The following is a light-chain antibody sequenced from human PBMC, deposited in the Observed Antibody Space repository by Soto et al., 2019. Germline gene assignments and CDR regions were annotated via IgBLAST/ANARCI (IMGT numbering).Light chain of an antibody. J-gene: IGKJ5*01. CDR2: AAS. V-gene: IGKV1-39*01. CDR1: QSISRF. CDR3: QQSYSPPPVT. Sequence: DSQMTQSPSSLSASVGDRVTITCRASQSISRFLNWYQQKPGKAPKLLIYAASSLQSGVPSRFSGSGSGTDFTLTISSLQPEDFATYYCQQSYSPPPVTFGQGTRLEI.